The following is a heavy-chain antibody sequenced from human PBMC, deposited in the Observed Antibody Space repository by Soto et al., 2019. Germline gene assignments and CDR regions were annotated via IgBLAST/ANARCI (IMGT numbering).Heavy chain of an antibody. V-gene: IGHV3-30*18. CDR2: ISYDGSNK. D-gene: IGHD3-22*01. J-gene: IGHJ4*02. CDR3: AKVGYYDSTGYPTDLYYFDY. Sequence: QVQLVESGGGVVQPGRSLRLSCAASGFTFSSYGMHWVRQAPGKGLEWVAVISYDGSNKYYADSVKGRFTISRDNSKNTLYLQMNSLRAEDTAVYYCAKVGYYDSTGYPTDLYYFDYWGQCTLVTVSS. CDR1: GFTFSSYG.